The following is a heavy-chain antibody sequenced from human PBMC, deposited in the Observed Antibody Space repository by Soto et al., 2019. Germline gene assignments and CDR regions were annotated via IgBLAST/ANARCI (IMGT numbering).Heavy chain of an antibody. Sequence: TLSLTCAVSGGSISSGGYSWSWIRQPPGKGLEWIGYIYHSGSTYYNPSLKSRVTISVDRSKNQFSLKLSSVTAADTAVYYCARYKSNYYYGMDVWGQGTTVTVSS. J-gene: IGHJ6*02. CDR1: GGSISSGGYS. D-gene: IGHD1-20*01. CDR3: ARYKSNYYYGMDV. CDR2: IYHSGST. V-gene: IGHV4-30-2*01.